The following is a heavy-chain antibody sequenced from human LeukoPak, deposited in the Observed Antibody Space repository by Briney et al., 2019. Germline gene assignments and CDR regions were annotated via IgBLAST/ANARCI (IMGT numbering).Heavy chain of an antibody. J-gene: IGHJ4*02. CDR1: GFTFSSYW. D-gene: IGHD6-13*01. CDR3: ARPVPREWYRIAAAGDFDY. V-gene: IGHV3-7*01. CDR2: IKQDGSEK. Sequence: GGSLRLSCAASGFTFSSYWMSWVRQAPGKGLEWVANIKQDGSEKYYVDSVKGRFTISRDNAKNSLYLQMNSLRAEDTAVYYCARPVPREWYRIAAAGDFDYWGQGTLVTVSS.